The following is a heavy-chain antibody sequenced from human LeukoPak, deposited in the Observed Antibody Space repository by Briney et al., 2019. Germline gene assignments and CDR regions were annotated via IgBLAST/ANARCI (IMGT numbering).Heavy chain of an antibody. CDR3: AKSAQPGLGQEPYFDY. V-gene: IGHV1-69*05. Sequence: ASVKVSCKASGGTFSSYAISWVRQAPGQGLEWMGGIIPIFGTANYAQKFQGRVTITTDESTSTAYMELSSLRSEDTALYYCAKSAQPGLGQEPYFDYWGQGTLVTVSS. CDR1: GGTFSSYA. J-gene: IGHJ4*02. CDR2: IIPIFGTA. D-gene: IGHD1-14*01.